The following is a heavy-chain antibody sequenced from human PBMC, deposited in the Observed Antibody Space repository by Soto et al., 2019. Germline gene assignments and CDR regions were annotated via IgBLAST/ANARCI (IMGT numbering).Heavy chain of an antibody. Sequence: SGGSLRLSCAASGFTFSNYWMHWVRQAPGKGLVWISRMNSDGSNTVYADAVKGRFTISRDNAKNTLYLQMNSLRAEDTAVYYCAKPVPQFEIFVSYDYWGQGTLVTVSS. CDR3: AKPVPQFEIFVSYDY. V-gene: IGHV3-74*01. D-gene: IGHD3-9*01. J-gene: IGHJ4*02. CDR2: MNSDGSNT. CDR1: GFTFSNYW.